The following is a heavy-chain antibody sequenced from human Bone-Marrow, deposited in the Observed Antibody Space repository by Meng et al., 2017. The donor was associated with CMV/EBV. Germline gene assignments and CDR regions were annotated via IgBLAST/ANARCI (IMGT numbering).Heavy chain of an antibody. V-gene: IGHV3-21*01. CDR1: GFTFSSYS. CDR2: ISSSCSYI. D-gene: IGHD5-12*01. J-gene: IGHJ4*02. Sequence: GESLKISCAASGFTFSSYSMNWVRQAPGKGLEWVSSISSSCSYICYADSVKGRFTISRDNAKNSLYLQMNSLRAEDTAVYYCARRARDIVATGFDYWGQGTLVTVSS. CDR3: ARRARDIVATGFDY.